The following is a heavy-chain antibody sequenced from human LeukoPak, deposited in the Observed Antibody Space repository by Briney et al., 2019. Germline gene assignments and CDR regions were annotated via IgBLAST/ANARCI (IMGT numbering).Heavy chain of an antibody. CDR1: GFPLEYYV. D-gene: IGHD6-13*01. Sequence: EALLHSCAAYGFPLEYYVMHSVRQARGRVLEWVYRISWYGGRTYYAHGLKHRFTISRDNSKNALYPQMNSLRAEDTALYYCAKDMYSSSWDPPYYYGMDVWGKGTTVTVSS. CDR3: AKDMYSSSWDPPYYYGMDV. CDR2: ISWYGGRT. V-gene: IGHV3-43D*04. J-gene: IGHJ6*04.